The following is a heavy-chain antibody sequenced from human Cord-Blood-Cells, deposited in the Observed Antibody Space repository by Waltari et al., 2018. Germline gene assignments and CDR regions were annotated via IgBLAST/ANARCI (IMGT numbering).Heavy chain of an antibody. CDR3: ARGVTGDNGFDP. CDR2: INPNSGGT. D-gene: IGHD7-27*01. V-gene: IGHV1-2*04. CDR1: GSTFTGSY. J-gene: IGHJ5*02. Sequence: QVQLVQSGAAVKKPGDSVKVSCTASGSTFTGSYTHRVRPAPGQGLEWRGWINPNSGGTNEAQKSQGWVTMTRDTSISTTYMELSRLGSDDTAGYYCARGVTGDNGFDPWGQGTLVTVSA.